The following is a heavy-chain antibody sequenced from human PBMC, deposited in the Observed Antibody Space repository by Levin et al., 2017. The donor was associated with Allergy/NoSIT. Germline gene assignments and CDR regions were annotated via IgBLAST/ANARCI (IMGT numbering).Heavy chain of an antibody. Sequence: GGSLGLSCAASGFTFSSYGMHWVRQAPGKGLEWVAVISYDGSNKYYADSVKGRFTISRDNSKNTLYLQMNSLRAEDTAVYYCAKGPHLTTGTTGLAFDIWGQGTMVTVSS. V-gene: IGHV3-30*18. CDR2: ISYDGSNK. D-gene: IGHD1-1*01. CDR3: AKGPHLTTGTTGLAFDI. CDR1: GFTFSSYG. J-gene: IGHJ3*02.